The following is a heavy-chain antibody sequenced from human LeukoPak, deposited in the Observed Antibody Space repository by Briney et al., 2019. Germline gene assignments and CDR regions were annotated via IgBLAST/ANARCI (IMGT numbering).Heavy chain of an antibody. CDR2: MYHSGST. CDR3: ARDLRRSYSSSSRGFDY. V-gene: IGHV4-4*02. D-gene: IGHD6-6*01. CDR1: GGSISSSNW. Sequence: SGTLSLTCAVSGGSISSSNWWSWVRKPPGKGLEWIGEMYHSGSTNYNPSLKSRVTISVDKSKNQFSLKLSSVTAADTAVYYCARDLRRSYSSSSRGFDYWGQGTLVTVSS. J-gene: IGHJ4*02.